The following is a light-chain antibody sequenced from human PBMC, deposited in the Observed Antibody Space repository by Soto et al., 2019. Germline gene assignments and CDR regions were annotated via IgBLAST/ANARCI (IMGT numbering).Light chain of an antibody. CDR3: QQYGSPPPFT. Sequence: EVVITQSEDTLSVYQGESGRLSCRESQSVRNNYLAWYQVRPGRAPRLLIYDASTKATAIPDRISGVGSGTDFTLTITGLEPEDLAAYYGQQYGSPPPFTFGQGTRLEIK. V-gene: IGKV3-20*01. J-gene: IGKJ5*01. CDR1: QSVRNNY. CDR2: DAS.